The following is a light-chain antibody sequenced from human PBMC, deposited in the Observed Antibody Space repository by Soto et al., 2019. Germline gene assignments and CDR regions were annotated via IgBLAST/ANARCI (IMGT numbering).Light chain of an antibody. J-gene: IGKJ1*01. CDR1: QSVGSN. Sequence: VLMTQSPATLSVSPGESATLSCRASQSVGSNLAWYQQKPGQAPRLLISGASTRATGVPARFSGSGSGTEFTLTLSSLQSDDFAIYHCQQYNNWPPTFGQGTKVEIK. CDR2: GAS. CDR3: QQYNNWPPT. V-gene: IGKV3-15*01.